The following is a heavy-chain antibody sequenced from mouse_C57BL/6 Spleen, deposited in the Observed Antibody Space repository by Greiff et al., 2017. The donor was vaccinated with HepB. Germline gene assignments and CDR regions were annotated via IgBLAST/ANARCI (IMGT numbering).Heavy chain of an antibody. CDR3: ARLIYYDYDDGFFDY. D-gene: IGHD2-4*01. CDR2: ISSGSSTI. Sequence: EVQLQQSGGGLVKPGGSLKLSCAASGFTFSDYGMHWVRQAPEKGLEWVAYISSGSSTIYYADTVKGRFTISRDNAKNTLFLQMTSLRSEDTAMYYCARLIYYDYDDGFFDYWGQGTTLTVSS. V-gene: IGHV5-17*01. J-gene: IGHJ2*01. CDR1: GFTFSDYG.